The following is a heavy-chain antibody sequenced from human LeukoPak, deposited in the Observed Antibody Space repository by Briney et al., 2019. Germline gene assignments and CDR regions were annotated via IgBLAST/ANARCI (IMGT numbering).Heavy chain of an antibody. V-gene: IGHV1-2*02. D-gene: IGHD1-26*01. CDR2: ISPDSDFT. J-gene: IGHJ4*02. CDR3: ARDIGVWDEKTFDY. Sequence: ASVKVSCRPSGYTFTDYYIHWVRQAPGQGLEWMGWISPDSDFTKYAQKFQDRVTLTRDTSISTVYMELSRLRSDDTAMYFCARDIGVWDEKTFDYWGQGTLVTVSS. CDR1: GYTFTDYY.